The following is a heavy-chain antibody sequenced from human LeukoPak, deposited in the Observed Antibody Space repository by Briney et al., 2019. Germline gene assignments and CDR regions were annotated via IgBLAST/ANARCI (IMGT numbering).Heavy chain of an antibody. Sequence: SQTLSLTCAISGDSVSSHGAAWNWIRQSPSRGLEGLGRTYYRSRWLNDYAVSVKSRIIITPDISKNQFLLQLNSVTPEDTAVYYCAREDDSGDLTTDWFDPWGQGTLVTVSS. CDR2: TYYRSRWLN. D-gene: IGHD1-26*01. CDR3: AREDDSGDLTTDWFDP. V-gene: IGHV6-1*01. J-gene: IGHJ5*02. CDR1: GDSVSSHGAA.